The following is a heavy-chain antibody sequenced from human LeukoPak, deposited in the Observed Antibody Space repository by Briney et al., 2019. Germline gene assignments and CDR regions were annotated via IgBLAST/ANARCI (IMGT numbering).Heavy chain of an antibody. CDR1: GFTFGDY. CDR3: AKDVVPAAHRNWFDP. Sequence: GGSLRLSCAASGFTFGDYMTWIRQAPGKGLEWVSYISNSGNTIKEADSVKGRFTISRDNSKNTLYLQMNSLRAEDTAVYYCAKDVVPAAHRNWFDPWGQGTLVTVSS. J-gene: IGHJ5*02. V-gene: IGHV3-11*04. CDR2: ISNSGNTI. D-gene: IGHD2-2*01.